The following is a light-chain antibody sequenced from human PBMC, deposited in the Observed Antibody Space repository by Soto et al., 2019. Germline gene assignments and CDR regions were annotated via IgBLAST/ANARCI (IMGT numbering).Light chain of an antibody. Sequence: QSALTQPASVSGSPGQSITISCTGTSSDVGGYNYVSWYHQHPGKAPKLMIYDVSNRPSGFSNRFSGSKSGNTASLTISGLQAEDEADYYCSSYTSSSTYVVFGGGTKVTVL. J-gene: IGLJ2*01. V-gene: IGLV2-14*01. CDR3: SSYTSSSTYVV. CDR1: SSDVGGYNY. CDR2: DVS.